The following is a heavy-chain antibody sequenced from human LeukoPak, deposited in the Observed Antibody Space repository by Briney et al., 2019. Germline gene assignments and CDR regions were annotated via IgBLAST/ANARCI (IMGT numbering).Heavy chain of an antibody. V-gene: IGHV4-4*08. J-gene: IGHJ5*02. CDR2: IYTGGST. Sequence: SETLSLTCTVSGGSIRSYYWSWIRQPPGKGLEWIGRIYTGGSTNYNPSLKSRVTISVDTSKNQFSLKLSSVTAADTAVYYCARLVVTDGSGSYPHWFDPWGQGTLVTVSS. CDR3: ARLVVTDGSGSYPHWFDP. CDR1: GGSIRSYY. D-gene: IGHD3-10*01.